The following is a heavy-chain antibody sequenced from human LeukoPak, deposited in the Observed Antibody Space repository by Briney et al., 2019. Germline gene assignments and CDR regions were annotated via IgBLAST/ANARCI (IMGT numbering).Heavy chain of an antibody. D-gene: IGHD4-17*01. CDR2: ISGSGGST. Sequence: GGSLRLSCAASGFTFSSYAMSWVRQAPGKGLEWVSAISGSGGSTYYADSVKGRFTISRDNSKNTLYLQMNSLRAEDTAVYYCAKAYGDYGAGYYYGMDVWGQGTTVTVS. CDR1: GFTFSSYA. CDR3: AKAYGDYGAGYYYGMDV. J-gene: IGHJ6*02. V-gene: IGHV3-23*01.